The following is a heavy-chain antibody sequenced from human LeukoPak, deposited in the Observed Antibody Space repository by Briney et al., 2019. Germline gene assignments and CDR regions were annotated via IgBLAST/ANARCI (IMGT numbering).Heavy chain of an antibody. J-gene: IGHJ4*02. CDR3: ARERAATGFDY. Sequence: GGSLRLSCAASGFTFSSYWMHWVRQAPGKGLVWVSRINTDGSSTSYADSVKGRFTISRDNAKNTLYLQMNSLRAEDTAVYYCARERAATGFDYWSQGTLVTVSS. CDR2: INTDGSST. V-gene: IGHV3-74*01. CDR1: GFTFSSYW. D-gene: IGHD6-25*01.